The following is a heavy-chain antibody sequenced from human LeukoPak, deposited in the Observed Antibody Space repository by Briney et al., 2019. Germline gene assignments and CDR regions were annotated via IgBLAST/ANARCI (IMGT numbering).Heavy chain of an antibody. Sequence: ASVKVSCKASGYTFTSYYMHWVRQAPGQGLEWMGIINTSGGSTSYAQKLQGRVTITRDTSTRTVYMELSSLRSEDTAVYYCARARGYSGYDDNWFDPWGQGTLVTVSS. CDR2: INTSGGST. D-gene: IGHD5-12*01. V-gene: IGHV1-46*01. CDR1: GYTFTSYY. CDR3: ARARGYSGYDDNWFDP. J-gene: IGHJ5*02.